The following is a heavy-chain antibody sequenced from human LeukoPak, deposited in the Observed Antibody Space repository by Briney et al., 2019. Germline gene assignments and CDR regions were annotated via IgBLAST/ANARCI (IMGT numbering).Heavy chain of an antibody. Sequence: PSETLSLTCTVFGGSISSTGYYWGWIRQPPGKGLEWIGNIFNSGNTYYNPSLKSRVTISVDTSKNQFSLNLISVTDADTAVYYCARQDIVIVPAQIDFWGQGTLVTVSS. V-gene: IGHV4-39*01. CDR3: ARQDIVIVPAQIDF. D-gene: IGHD2-2*01. CDR1: GGSISSTGYY. CDR2: IFNSGNT. J-gene: IGHJ4*02.